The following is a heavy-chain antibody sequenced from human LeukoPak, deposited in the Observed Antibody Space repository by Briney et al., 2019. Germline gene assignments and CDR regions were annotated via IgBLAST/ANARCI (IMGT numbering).Heavy chain of an antibody. CDR1: GFTFSSYA. D-gene: IGHD2/OR15-2a*01. J-gene: IGHJ4*02. CDR2: ISYDGSEK. Sequence: GRSLRLSCAASGFTFSSYAMHWVRQAPGKGLEWVAVISYDGSEKYYADSVKGRFTISRDNSNNTLSVQMNSLRPEDTAVYYCARAPEGLRILSADYWGQGVLVTVSS. V-gene: IGHV3-30-3*01. CDR3: ARAPEGLRILSADY.